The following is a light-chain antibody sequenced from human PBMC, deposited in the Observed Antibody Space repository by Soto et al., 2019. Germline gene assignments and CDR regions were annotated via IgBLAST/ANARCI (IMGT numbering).Light chain of an antibody. CDR1: QSVRSY. J-gene: IGKJ3*01. CDR2: DAS. Sequence: EIVLTQSPATLSLSPGERATLSCRASQSVRSYLAWYQQKPGQAPRLLIYDASNRATGIPARFSGIGSGTDFTLTIISQESEDFAVYYCQQRSNWPKTFGTGTKVEIK. V-gene: IGKV3-11*01. CDR3: QQRSNWPKT.